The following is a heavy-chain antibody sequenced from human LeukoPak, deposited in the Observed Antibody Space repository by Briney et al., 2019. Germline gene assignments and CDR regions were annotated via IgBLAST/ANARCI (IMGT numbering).Heavy chain of an antibody. Sequence: PGGSLRLSCAASGFTFSSFWMSWVRQAPGKGLEWVANIKQDGSEKYYVDSVRGRFTVSRDNAKNSLYLQMNSLRAEDTAVYYCARDRAMDDYWGQGTLVTVSS. CDR2: IKQDGSEK. CDR3: ARDRAMDDY. V-gene: IGHV3-7*01. J-gene: IGHJ4*02. CDR1: GFTFSSFW. D-gene: IGHD2-8*01.